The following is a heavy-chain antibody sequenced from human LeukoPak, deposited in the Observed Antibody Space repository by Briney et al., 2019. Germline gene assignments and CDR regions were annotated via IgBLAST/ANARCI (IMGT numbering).Heavy chain of an antibody. J-gene: IGHJ6*03. V-gene: IGHV3-48*04. CDR3: ARGDNWNSYYYYYMDV. CDR2: ISSSGSSI. CDR1: GFTFNSYS. Sequence: PRGSLLLSCAASGFTFNSYSMNWVRQAPGKGLEWVAYISSSGSSIYYADSVKGRFTISRDNAENSLNLQMNSLRAEDTAVYYCARGDNWNSYYYYYMDVWGKGTTVTVFS. D-gene: IGHD1-7*01.